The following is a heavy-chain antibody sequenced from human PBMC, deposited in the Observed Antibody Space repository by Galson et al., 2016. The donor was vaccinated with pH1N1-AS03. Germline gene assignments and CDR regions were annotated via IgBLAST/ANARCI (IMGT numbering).Heavy chain of an antibody. J-gene: IGHJ4*02. D-gene: IGHD6-6*01. CDR2: IYDGGST. CDR1: GFTVSTHY. Sequence: SLRLSCAASGFTVSTHYINWVRQAPGKGLEWVSVIYDGGSTYYADSVKGRFTISRDNSRNTVYLQMTSLRPEDTGVYYCARKGKMAARLAFDYWGQGTLVAVSS. V-gene: IGHV3-53*05. CDR3: ARKGKMAARLAFDY.